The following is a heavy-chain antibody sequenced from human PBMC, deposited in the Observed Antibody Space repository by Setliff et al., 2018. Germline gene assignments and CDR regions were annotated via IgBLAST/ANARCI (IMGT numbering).Heavy chain of an antibody. Sequence: GASVKVSCKASGNTFRSYAMNWVRQAPGQGLEWMGWINTNTGNPTYAQGFTGRFVFSLDTSVSTAYLQINSLEAEDTAVYYCARGSGTYASSSRVFHYWGQGTLVTVSS. CDR3: ARGSGTYASSSRVFHY. CDR2: INTNTGNP. J-gene: IGHJ4*02. V-gene: IGHV7-4-1*02. CDR1: GNTFRSYA. D-gene: IGHD6-6*01.